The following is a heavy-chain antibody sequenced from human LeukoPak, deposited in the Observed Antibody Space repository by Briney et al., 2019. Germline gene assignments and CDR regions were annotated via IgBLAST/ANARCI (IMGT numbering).Heavy chain of an antibody. CDR2: ISGSGGST. CDR3: AKDKAAGTWGYFDY. Sequence: GSLRLSCAASGFTFNIYAMSWVRQAPGKGLEWVSAISGSGGSTYYADSVKGRFTISRDNSKNTLYLQMNSLRAEDTAIYYCAKDKAAGTWGYFDYWGQGTLVTVSS. CDR1: GFTFNIYA. V-gene: IGHV3-23*01. J-gene: IGHJ4*02. D-gene: IGHD6-13*01.